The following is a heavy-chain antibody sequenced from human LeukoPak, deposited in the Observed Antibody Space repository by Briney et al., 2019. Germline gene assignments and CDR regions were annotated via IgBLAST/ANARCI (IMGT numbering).Heavy chain of an antibody. Sequence: GESLKISCKASAYSFTNYWIAWVRQMPGKGLKCMGTIFPGDSDTKYSPSFRGQVTISADKSISTAYLQWSSLKASDTAMYYCARTWSTTSDFDYWGQGTLVTVSS. D-gene: IGHD1-1*01. CDR2: IFPGDSDT. J-gene: IGHJ4*02. CDR3: ARTWSTTSDFDY. CDR1: AYSFTNYW. V-gene: IGHV5-51*01.